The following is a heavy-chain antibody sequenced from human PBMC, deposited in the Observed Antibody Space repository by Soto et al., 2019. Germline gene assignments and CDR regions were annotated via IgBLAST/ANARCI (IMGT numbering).Heavy chain of an antibody. D-gene: IGHD5-12*01. CDR1: GFTFSVYG. CDR3: ASLVSSGYDYGSTDESLDI. CDR2: IWYDGSDK. Sequence: QVHLVESGGGVVQPGRALRLSCAASGFTFSVYGMHWVRQAPGRGPEWVAVIWYDGSDKYYADSVKGRFTISRDNSKNTVYLQMNSLRVEDTAVYYCASLVSSGYDYGSTDESLDIWGQGTMVTVSS. J-gene: IGHJ3*02. V-gene: IGHV3-33*01.